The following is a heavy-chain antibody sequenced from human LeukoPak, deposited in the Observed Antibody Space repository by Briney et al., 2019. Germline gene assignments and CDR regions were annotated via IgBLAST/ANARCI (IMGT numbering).Heavy chain of an antibody. J-gene: IGHJ3*02. D-gene: IGHD5-24*01. CDR1: GFTFSSYA. CDR3: AREKGRWLQFHGAFDI. Sequence: PGGSLRLSCAASGFTFSSYAMHSVRQAPGKGLEWVAVISYDGSNKYYADSVKGRFTISRDNSENTLYLQMNSLRAEDTAVYYCAREKGRWLQFHGAFDIWGQGTMVTVSS. V-gene: IGHV3-30-3*01. CDR2: ISYDGSNK.